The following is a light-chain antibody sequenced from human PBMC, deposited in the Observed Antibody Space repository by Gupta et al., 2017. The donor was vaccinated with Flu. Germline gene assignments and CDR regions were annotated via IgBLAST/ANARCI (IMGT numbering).Light chain of an antibody. CDR3: QQSYTTPRT. V-gene: IGKV1-39*01. CDR1: QAISTY. CDR2: AAS. J-gene: IGKJ2*01. Sequence: RSSLSASVGDRVTITCRASQAISTYLNWYQQRPGEAPKLLIYAASSLQSGVPSRFSGGGSGTDFTLTISSLQPEDFATYYCQQSYTTPRTFGQGTKLEIK.